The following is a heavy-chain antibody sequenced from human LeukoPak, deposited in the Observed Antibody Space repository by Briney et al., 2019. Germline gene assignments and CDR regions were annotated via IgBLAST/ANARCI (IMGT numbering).Heavy chain of an antibody. CDR1: GFTFSSYA. D-gene: IGHD1-26*01. Sequence: GGSLRLSCAASGFTFSSYAMHWVRQAPGKGLEYVSAISSNGGSTYYANSVKGRFTISRDNSKNTLYLQMGSLRAEDMAVYYCAREIRGYSYFDYWGQGTLVTVSS. J-gene: IGHJ4*02. V-gene: IGHV3-64*01. CDR3: AREIRGYSYFDY. CDR2: ISSNGGST.